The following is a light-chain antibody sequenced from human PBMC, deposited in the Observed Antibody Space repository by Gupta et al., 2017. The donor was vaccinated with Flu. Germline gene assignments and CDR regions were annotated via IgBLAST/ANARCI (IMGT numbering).Light chain of an antibody. J-gene: IGKJ1*01. CDR2: AAS. CDR3: QQYGSSWT. Sequence: PPALSLAPGERATLSCRANRSVISNYLAWYQHIPGQAPRFLIYAASSRATGIPDRFSGSGSGTDFTLTISRLEPEDFAVYYCQQYGSSWTFGQGTKVEIK. V-gene: IGKV3-20*01. CDR1: RSVISNY.